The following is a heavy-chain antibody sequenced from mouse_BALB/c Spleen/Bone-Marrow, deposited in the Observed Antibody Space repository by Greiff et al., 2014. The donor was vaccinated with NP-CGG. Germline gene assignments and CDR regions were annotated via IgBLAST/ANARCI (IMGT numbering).Heavy chain of an antibody. J-gene: IGHJ2*01. D-gene: IGHD1-1*01. CDR1: GYTFTDYA. CDR2: ISTYSGNT. Sequence: VMLVESGPELVRPGVPVRISCKGSGYTFTDYAMHWVKQSHAKSLEWIGVISTYSGNTNYNQKFKGKATMTVDKSSSTAYMELARLTSEDAAIYYCASYYGSSYFDYWGQGTTLTVSS. V-gene: IGHV1-67*01. CDR3: ASYYGSSYFDY.